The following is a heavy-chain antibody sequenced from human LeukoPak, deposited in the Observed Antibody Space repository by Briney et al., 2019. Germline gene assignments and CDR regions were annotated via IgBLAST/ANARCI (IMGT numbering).Heavy chain of an antibody. CDR3: ARSDGTVGEEAWFDP. J-gene: IGHJ5*02. V-gene: IGHV4-4*09. CDR2: IFSSDIT. Sequence: ASETLSLTCSVSGGSISTFHWHWIRQPPGKGLEWVGYIFSSDITNYNPSLRSRVTISVDTSKNQFSLKLRSVTAADTAVYFCARSDGTVGEEAWFDPWGQGTLVTVSS. D-gene: IGHD1-14*01. CDR1: GGSISTFH.